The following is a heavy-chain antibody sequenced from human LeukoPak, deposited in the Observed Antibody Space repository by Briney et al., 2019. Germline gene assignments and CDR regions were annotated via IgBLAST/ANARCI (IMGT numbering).Heavy chain of an antibody. CDR1: GFTFSAYV. V-gene: IGHV3-23*01. Sequence: GGSLRLSCTASGFTFSAYVMAWVRQAPGKGLEWVSCMSDSGGRTSYADSVKGRFTISRDNSKNTLYLQMNSLRAEDTAVYYCAKDAGPGIAVAGTWNDYWGQGTLVTVSS. CDR2: MSDSGGRT. CDR3: AKDAGPGIAVAGTWNDY. D-gene: IGHD6-19*01. J-gene: IGHJ4*02.